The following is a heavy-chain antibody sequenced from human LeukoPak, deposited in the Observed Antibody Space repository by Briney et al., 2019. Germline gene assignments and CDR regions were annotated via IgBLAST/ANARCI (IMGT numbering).Heavy chain of an antibody. CDR1: GGSISSYY. J-gene: IGHJ3*02. D-gene: IGHD3-16*01. CDR3: ARDKALGDAFDI. V-gene: IGHV4-59*01. CDR2: IYYSGST. Sequence: SETLSLTCTVSGGSISSYYWSWIRQPPGKGLEWIGYIYYSGSTNYNPSLKSRVTLSVDTSKNQFSLKLSSVTAADTAVYYCARDKALGDAFDIWGQGTMVTVSS.